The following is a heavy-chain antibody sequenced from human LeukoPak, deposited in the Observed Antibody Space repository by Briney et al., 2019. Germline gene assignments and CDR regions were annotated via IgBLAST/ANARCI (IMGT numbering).Heavy chain of an antibody. CDR1: GGSFSGYY. CDR3: ARGGELHYYYYYMDV. D-gene: IGHD1-26*01. CDR2: IYYSGST. J-gene: IGHJ6*03. V-gene: IGHV4-59*01. Sequence: SETLSLTCAVYGGSFSGYYWSWIRQPPGKGLEWIGYIYYSGSTNYNPSLKSRVTISVDTSKNQFSLKLSSVTAADTAVYYCARGGELHYYYYYMDVWGKGTTVTVSS.